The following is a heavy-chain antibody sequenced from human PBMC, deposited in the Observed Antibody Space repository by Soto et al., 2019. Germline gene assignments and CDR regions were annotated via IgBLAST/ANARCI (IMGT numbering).Heavy chain of an antibody. D-gene: IGHD4-17*01. CDR1: GGSISSGGYY. J-gene: IGHJ6*02. CDR2: IYYSGST. V-gene: IGHV4-39*07. Sequence: SETLSLTCTVSGGSISSGGYYWSWIRQPPGKGLEWIGSIYYSGSTYYNPSLKSRVTISVDTSKNQFSLKLSSVTAADTAVYYCARAHYGDYGYGMDVWGQGTTVTVSS. CDR3: ARAHYGDYGYGMDV.